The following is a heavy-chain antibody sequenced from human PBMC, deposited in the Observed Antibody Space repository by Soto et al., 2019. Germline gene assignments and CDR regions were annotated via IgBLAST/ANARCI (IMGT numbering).Heavy chain of an antibody. J-gene: IGHJ5*02. V-gene: IGHV2-5*01. Sequence: QITLKESGPTLVKPTQTLTLTCTFSGFSLTTAGAGVAWIRQPPGKALEWLALIYWNDDTRYSPSLKSRLTITNDTSKNQVVLTITNMDPVDTATYYCAHRGYGNFPRYNWFDPWGQGILVIVSS. D-gene: IGHD4-17*01. CDR1: GFSLTTAGAG. CDR2: IYWNDDT. CDR3: AHRGYGNFPRYNWFDP.